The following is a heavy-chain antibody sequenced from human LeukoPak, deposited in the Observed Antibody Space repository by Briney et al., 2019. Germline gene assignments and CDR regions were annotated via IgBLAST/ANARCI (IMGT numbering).Heavy chain of an antibody. V-gene: IGHV3-7*01. CDR3: ARGSTYYDSSGQVPFDY. Sequence: GGSLRLSCAASRFIFSNYWMSWVRQAPGKGLEWVANIKQDGSDKYYVDSVKGRFTISRDNAKNSLYLQMNSLRAEDTAVYYCARGSTYYDSSGQVPFDYWGQGTLVTVSS. CDR2: IKQDGSDK. CDR1: RFIFSNYW. D-gene: IGHD3-22*01. J-gene: IGHJ4*02.